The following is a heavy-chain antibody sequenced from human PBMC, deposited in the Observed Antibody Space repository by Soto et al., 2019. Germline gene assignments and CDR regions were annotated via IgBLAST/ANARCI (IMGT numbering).Heavy chain of an antibody. V-gene: IGHV1-69*06. J-gene: IGHJ5*02. Sequence: QVQLVQSGAEVKTPGSSVKVSCKASGGTFNSFSIDWVRQAPGQGLEWMGGIIPMSGRPNNAKRFQGRVTFSADKSTNTVYMEVNNLTYEDTAVYYCTRRGRQSANWFDPWGQGTLVTVSS. CDR1: GGTFNSFS. CDR2: IIPMSGRP. CDR3: TRRGRQSANWFDP.